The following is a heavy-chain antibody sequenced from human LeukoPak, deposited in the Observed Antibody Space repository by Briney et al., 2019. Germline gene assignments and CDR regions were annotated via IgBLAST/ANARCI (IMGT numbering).Heavy chain of an antibody. J-gene: IGHJ5*02. CDR1: GGSISSGGYY. D-gene: IGHD2-2*01. V-gene: IGHV4-31*03. CDR2: IYYSGST. CDR3: ARAIPGYCSSTSCYVGGENWFDP. Sequence: PSETLSLTCTVSGGSISSGGYYWSWIRQHPGKGLEWIGYIYYSGSTYYNPSLKSRVTISVDTSKNQFSLKLSSVTAADTAVYYCARAIPGYCSSTSCYVGGENWFDPWGQGALVTVSS.